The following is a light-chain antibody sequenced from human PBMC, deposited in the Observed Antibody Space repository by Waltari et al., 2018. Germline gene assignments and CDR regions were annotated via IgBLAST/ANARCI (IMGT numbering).Light chain of an antibody. Sequence: QTVVTQEPSLTVSPGGTVTPTCASSTGAVTSEYYPNWFQQKPGQAPRALLQSTSVRYSWIPTRFSGSLLGDKAALTLSGVQPEDEADYYCLLYYGGPWVFGGGTKVTVL. CDR2: STS. CDR1: TGAVTSEYY. J-gene: IGLJ3*02. V-gene: IGLV7-43*01. CDR3: LLYYGGPWV.